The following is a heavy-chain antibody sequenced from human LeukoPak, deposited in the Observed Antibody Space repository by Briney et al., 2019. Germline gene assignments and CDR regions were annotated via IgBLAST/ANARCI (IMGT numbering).Heavy chain of an antibody. CDR3: ALYYCDSSGYQLPDAFDI. J-gene: IGHJ3*02. CDR1: GFVFRNYG. Sequence: GGSLRLSCATSGFVFRNYGMHWVRQAPGRGLEWVSYISSSGSTIYYADSVKGRFTISRDNSKNTLYLQMNSLRAEDTAVYYCALYYCDSSGYQLPDAFDIWGQGTMVTVSS. D-gene: IGHD3-22*01. CDR2: ISSSGSTI. V-gene: IGHV3-48*01.